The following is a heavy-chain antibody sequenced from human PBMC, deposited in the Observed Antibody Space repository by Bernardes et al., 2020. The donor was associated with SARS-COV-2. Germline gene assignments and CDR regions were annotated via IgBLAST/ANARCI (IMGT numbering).Heavy chain of an antibody. CDR1: EFTFSSYA. Sequence: GGSLRLSCAASEFTFSSYAMSWVRQAPGKGLEWVSSITSSSSYKYYADSVKGRFTISRDNAKNSLYLQMNSLRAEDTAVYFCARESDWNYVFDCWGQGTLVTVSS. D-gene: IGHD1-7*01. V-gene: IGHV3-21*01. CDR3: ARESDWNYVFDC. CDR2: ITSSSSYK. J-gene: IGHJ4*02.